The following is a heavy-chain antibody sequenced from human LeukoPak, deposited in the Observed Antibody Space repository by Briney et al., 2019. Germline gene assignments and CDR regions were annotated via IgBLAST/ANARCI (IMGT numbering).Heavy chain of an antibody. CDR2: IKSKTDGGTT. D-gene: IGHD2-21*01. CDR3: AHGGGFYFEY. V-gene: IGHV3-15*07. CDR1: GLTLSDVW. Sequence: PGGSLRLSCAVSGLTLSDVWMNWIRQAPGKGLEWVGLIKSKTDGGTTDFAAPVKGRFTISRDVSKNLLYLQMNSLTSEDTAVYFCAHGGGFYFEYWGQGTLVTVSS. J-gene: IGHJ4*02.